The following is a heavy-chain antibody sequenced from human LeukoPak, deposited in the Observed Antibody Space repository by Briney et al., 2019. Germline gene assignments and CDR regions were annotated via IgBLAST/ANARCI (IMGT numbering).Heavy chain of an antibody. D-gene: IGHD3-22*01. Sequence: SETLSLTCTVSGGSISSYYWSWIRQPPGKGLEWIGYIYYSGSTNYNPSLKSRVTISVDTSKNQFSLKLSSVTAADTAVYYCAREKTRNSGCHQVDAFDIWGQGTMVTVSS. CDR3: AREKTRNSGCHQVDAFDI. CDR1: GGSISSYY. CDR2: IYYSGST. J-gene: IGHJ3*02. V-gene: IGHV4-59*01.